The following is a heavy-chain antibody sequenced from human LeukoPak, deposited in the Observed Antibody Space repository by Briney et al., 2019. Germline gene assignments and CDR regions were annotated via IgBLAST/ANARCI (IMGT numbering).Heavy chain of an antibody. CDR3: ARAVDATGVSWFDP. D-gene: IGHD2-15*01. Sequence: SVKVSCKASGGTFSSYAISWVRQAPGQGLEWMGGIIPIFGTANNAQKFQGRVTITADESTSTAYMELSSLRSADTAVYYCARAVDATGVSWFDPWGQGTLVTVSS. V-gene: IGHV1-69*13. CDR2: IIPIFGTA. CDR1: GGTFSSYA. J-gene: IGHJ5*02.